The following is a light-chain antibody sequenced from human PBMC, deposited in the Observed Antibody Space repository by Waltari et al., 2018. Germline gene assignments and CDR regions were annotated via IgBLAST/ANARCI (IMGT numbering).Light chain of an antibody. CDR1: SRDVGGYNY. J-gene: IGLJ3*02. V-gene: IGLV2-14*01. CDR2: EVS. Sequence: QSALTPPASVSGSPGQSITISCTGTSRDVGGYNYVSWYQPHPGKAPKPMIYEVSNRPSGVSNRFSGSKSGNTASLTISGLQAEDEADYYCSSYTSSSTVVFGGGTKLTVL. CDR3: SSYTSSSTVV.